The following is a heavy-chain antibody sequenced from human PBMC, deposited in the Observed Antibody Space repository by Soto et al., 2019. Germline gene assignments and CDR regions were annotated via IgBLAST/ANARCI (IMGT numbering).Heavy chain of an antibody. Sequence: GASVKVSCKASGYIFTGYYMYWVRQAPGQGLEWMGWINPNSGGTTYAQKFQGWITMTRDTSISTAYMELSRLRFDDTAVYYCARGHCSVGSCAGFDYWGQGTLVTVSS. CDR1: GYIFTGYY. CDR2: INPNSGGT. V-gene: IGHV1-2*04. CDR3: ARGHCSVGSCAGFDY. J-gene: IGHJ4*02. D-gene: IGHD2-15*01.